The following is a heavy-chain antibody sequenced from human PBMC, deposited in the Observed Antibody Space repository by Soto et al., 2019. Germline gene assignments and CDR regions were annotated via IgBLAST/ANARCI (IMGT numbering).Heavy chain of an antibody. CDR3: AKDNYDSAYWFDP. Sequence: QVQLVESGGGVVQPGRSLRLSCAASGFTFSSYGMHWVRQAPGKGLEWVAVISYDGSNKYYADSVKARFTISRDNSKNTLYLQMNSLRAEDTAVYYCAKDNYDSAYWFDPWGQGTLVTVSS. CDR2: ISYDGSNK. D-gene: IGHD5-12*01. J-gene: IGHJ5*02. CDR1: GFTFSSYG. V-gene: IGHV3-30*18.